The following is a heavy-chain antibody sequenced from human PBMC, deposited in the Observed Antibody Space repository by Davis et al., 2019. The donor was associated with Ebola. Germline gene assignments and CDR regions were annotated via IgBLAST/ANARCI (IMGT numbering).Heavy chain of an antibody. CDR3: ARDAYYYDSSGYYQEAFDI. V-gene: IGHV1-2*02. CDR1: GYTFTSYG. D-gene: IGHD3-22*01. J-gene: IGHJ3*02. Sequence: ASVKVSCKASGYTFTSYGISWVRQAPGQGLEWMGWINPNSGGTNYAQKFQGRVTMTRDTSISTAYMELSRLRSDDTAVYYCARDAYYYDSSGYYQEAFDIWGQGTMVTVSS. CDR2: INPNSGGT.